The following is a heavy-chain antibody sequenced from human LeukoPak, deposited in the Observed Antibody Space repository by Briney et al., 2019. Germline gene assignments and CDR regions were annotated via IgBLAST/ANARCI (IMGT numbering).Heavy chain of an antibody. CDR3: ARVGGSGSRFLHYYYYYYMDV. Sequence: SETLSLTCAVYGGSFSGYYWSWIRQPPGKGLEWIGEINHSGSTNYNPSLKSRVTISVDTSKNQFTLKLSSVTAADTAVYYCARVGGSGSRFLHYYYYYYMDVWGKGTTVTISS. J-gene: IGHJ6*03. D-gene: IGHD3-10*01. V-gene: IGHV4-34*01. CDR1: GGSFSGYY. CDR2: INHSGST.